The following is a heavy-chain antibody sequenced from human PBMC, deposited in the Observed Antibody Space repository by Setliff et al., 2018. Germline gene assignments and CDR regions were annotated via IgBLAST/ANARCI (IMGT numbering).Heavy chain of an antibody. D-gene: IGHD3-22*01. Sequence: GASVKVSCKASGYTFTSYGISWVRQAPGQGLEWMRWISAYNGNTNYAQKLQGRVTMTTDTSTSTAYMELRSLRSDDTAVYYCARDPPTYYYDSSGYGDAFDIWGQGTMVTVSS. CDR2: ISAYNGNT. CDR3: ARDPPTYYYDSSGYGDAFDI. J-gene: IGHJ3*02. CDR1: GYTFTSYG. V-gene: IGHV1-18*01.